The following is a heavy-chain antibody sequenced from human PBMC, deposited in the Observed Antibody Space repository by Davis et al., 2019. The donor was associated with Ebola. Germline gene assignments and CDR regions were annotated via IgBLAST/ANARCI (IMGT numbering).Heavy chain of an antibody. Sequence: SVKVSCKASGGTFSSYAISWVRQAPGQGLEWMGGIIPIFGTANYAQKFQGRVTITADKSTSTAYMELSSLRSEDTAVYYCARDPHSSSNNWFDPWGQGTLVTVSS. V-gene: IGHV1-69*06. CDR2: IIPIFGTA. D-gene: IGHD6-6*01. J-gene: IGHJ5*02. CDR3: ARDPHSSSNNWFDP. CDR1: GGTFSSYA.